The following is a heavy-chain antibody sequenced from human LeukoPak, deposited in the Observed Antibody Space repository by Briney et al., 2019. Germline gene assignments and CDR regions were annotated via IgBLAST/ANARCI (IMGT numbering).Heavy chain of an antibody. CDR1: GGSISSYY. D-gene: IGHD3-3*01. CDR2: IYYSGST. Sequence: SETLSLTCTVSGGSISSYYWSWIRQPPGKGLEWIGYIYYSGSTNYNPSLKSRVTISVDTSKNQLSLKLSSVTAADTAVYYCALLWYYDFWSGYPNMDVWGKGTTVTVSS. V-gene: IGHV4-59*01. J-gene: IGHJ6*03. CDR3: ALLWYYDFWSGYPNMDV.